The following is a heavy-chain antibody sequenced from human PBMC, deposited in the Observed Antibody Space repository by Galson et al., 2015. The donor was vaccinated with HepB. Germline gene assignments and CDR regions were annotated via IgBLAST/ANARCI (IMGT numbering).Heavy chain of an antibody. V-gene: IGHV3-33*01. CDR2: IWCDEGNG. CDR3: ARTYGDYSSAYFDY. Sequence: SLRLACAASGFTVNNYGRRWVGQAPRNGLEWGAGIWCDEGNGVYAAPVQGRFTISRDNSKNMLYLQMNSLRAEDTAVYYCARTYGDYSSAYFDYWGQGTLVTVSS. D-gene: IGHD4-17*01. J-gene: IGHJ4*02. CDR1: GFTVNNYG.